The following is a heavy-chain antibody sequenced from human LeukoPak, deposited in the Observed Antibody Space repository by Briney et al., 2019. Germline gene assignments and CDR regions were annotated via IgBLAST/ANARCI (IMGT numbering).Heavy chain of an antibody. CDR3: ARGGYYYGYSAFDM. CDR1: GFSFSSYW. V-gene: IGHV3-7*01. J-gene: IGHJ3*02. D-gene: IGHD5-18*01. Sequence: GGSLRLSCEGSGFSFSSYWMTRVRQSPGKGPEWVANIKQDESERYTVDSVKGRFTISRDNAKNSVYLHMNSLRAEDTAVYYCARGGYYYGYSAFDMWGQGTMVTVSS. CDR2: IKQDESER.